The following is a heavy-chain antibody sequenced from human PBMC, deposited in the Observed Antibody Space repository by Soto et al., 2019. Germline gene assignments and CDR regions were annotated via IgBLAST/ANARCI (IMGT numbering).Heavy chain of an antibody. V-gene: IGHV5-51*01. J-gene: IGHJ5*02. CDR1: YW. Sequence: YWIGWVSQMPGKGLEWMGIIYPGDSDTRYSPSFQGQVTISADKSISTAYLQWSSLKASDTAMYYCASTSIAAAGKDYNWFDPWGQGTLVTVSS. D-gene: IGHD6-13*01. CDR2: IYPGDSDT. CDR3: ASTSIAAAGKDYNWFDP.